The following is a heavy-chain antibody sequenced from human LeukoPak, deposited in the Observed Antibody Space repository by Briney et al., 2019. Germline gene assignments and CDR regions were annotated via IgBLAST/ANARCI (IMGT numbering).Heavy chain of an antibody. D-gene: IGHD4-17*01. J-gene: IGHJ4*02. CDR1: GFTFSDYY. CDR2: ISSSGSTI. CDR3: AKDGNYGDYVPLDY. V-gene: IGHV3-11*04. Sequence: GGSLRLSCAASGFTFSDYYMSWIRQAPGKGLEWVSYISSSGSTIYYVDSVKGRFTISRDNAKNSLYLQMNSLRAEDTAVYYCAKDGNYGDYVPLDYWGQGTLVTVSS.